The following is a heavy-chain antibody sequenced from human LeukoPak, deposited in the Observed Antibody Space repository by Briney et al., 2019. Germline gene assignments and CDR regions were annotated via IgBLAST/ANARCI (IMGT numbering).Heavy chain of an antibody. J-gene: IGHJ3*02. CDR2: IIPIFGTA. V-gene: IGHV1-69*13. D-gene: IGHD3-22*01. CDR3: ARDDSIPLSAFDI. Sequence: GASVKLSCSAAAGTFSSYDISRVRHPPAQGEKREGGIIPIFGTANYAQKFQGRVTITADESTSTAYMELSSLRSDDTAVYYCARDDSIPLSAFDIWGQGTMVTVSS. CDR1: AGTFSSYD.